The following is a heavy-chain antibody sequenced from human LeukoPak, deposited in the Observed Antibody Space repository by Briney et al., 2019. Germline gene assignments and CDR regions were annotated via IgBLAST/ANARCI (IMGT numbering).Heavy chain of an antibody. CDR3: ATETNGLHYDY. V-gene: IGHV3-21*06. CDR2: IGPTGSDR. J-gene: IGHJ4*02. CDR1: GLTFSTSG. D-gene: IGHD1-14*01. Sequence: GGSLRLSCTASGLTFSTSGFNWVRQAPGKGLEWVASIGPTGSDRYHADSIKGRFTISRDNANNFLYLQMNSLRAEDTAVYCCATETNGLHYDYWGQGTLLTVSS.